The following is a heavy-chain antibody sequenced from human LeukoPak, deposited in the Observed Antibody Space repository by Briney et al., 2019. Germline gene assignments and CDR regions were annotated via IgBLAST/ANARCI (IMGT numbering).Heavy chain of an antibody. CDR3: ARRTQDYYYYYYGTDV. V-gene: IGHV4-34*01. CDR1: GGSFSGYY. D-gene: IGHD1-1*01. Sequence: SETLSLTCAVYGGSFSGYYWSWICQPPGKGLEWIGGINISGSTNYKPSLKSRVTISVDASTNQFSLKLSSVTAADTAVYYCARRTQDYYYYYYGTDVWGQGTTVTVSS. J-gene: IGHJ6*02. CDR2: INISGST.